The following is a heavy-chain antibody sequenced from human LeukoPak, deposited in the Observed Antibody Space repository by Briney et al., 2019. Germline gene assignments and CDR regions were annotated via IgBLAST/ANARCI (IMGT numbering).Heavy chain of an antibody. D-gene: IGHD2-15*01. CDR1: GFTVSSNY. J-gene: IGHJ4*02. CDR2: IYSDGST. CDR3: ARESYCSGGSCYYGYFDY. Sequence: GGSLRLSCAASGFTVSSNYMSWVRQAPGKGLEWVSIIYSDGSTYYADSVKGRFTISRDNSKNTLYLQMNSLRAEDTAVYYCARESYCSGGSCYYGYFDYWGQGTLVTVSS. V-gene: IGHV3-66*01.